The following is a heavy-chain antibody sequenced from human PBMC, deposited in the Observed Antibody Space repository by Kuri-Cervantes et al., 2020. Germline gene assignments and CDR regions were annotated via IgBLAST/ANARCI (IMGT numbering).Heavy chain of an antibody. CDR3: ASLMSSSYFDY. CDR2: IYSGDNT. CDR1: GISFTNAW. J-gene: IGHJ4*02. V-gene: IGHV3-53*01. Sequence: GGSLRLSCAASGISFTNAWMSWVRQAPGKGLESVSIIYSGDNTYYADSVKGRFTISRDNSQNTLYLQVNSLRVEDTAIYYCASLMSSSYFDYWGQGILVTVSS. D-gene: IGHD6-6*01.